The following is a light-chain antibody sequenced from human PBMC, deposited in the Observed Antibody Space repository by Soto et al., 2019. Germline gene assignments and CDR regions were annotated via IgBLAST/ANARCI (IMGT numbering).Light chain of an antibody. CDR3: QQLNSYPIT. CDR1: EGISSY. CDR2: SAS. J-gene: IGKJ5*01. V-gene: IGKV1-9*01. Sequence: DIQLTQSPSFLSASVGDRVTITCRASEGISSYLAWYQQKAGKAPQLLIFSASSLQSGVPSRFSGSGSGTEFTLTISSLQPEDFATYYCQQLNSYPITFGQGTRLEMK.